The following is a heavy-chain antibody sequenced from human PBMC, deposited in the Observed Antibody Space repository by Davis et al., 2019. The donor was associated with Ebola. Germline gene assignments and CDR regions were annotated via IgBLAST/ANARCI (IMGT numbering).Heavy chain of an antibody. J-gene: IGHJ4*02. CDR2: IRSKANSYAT. V-gene: IGHV3-73*01. D-gene: IGHD4-23*01. CDR3: SVSNSVDY. Sequence: GGSLRLSCAASGFTFSNAWMNWVRQASGKGLEWVGRIRSKANSYATAYAASVKGRFTISRDDSKNTAYLQMNSLKTEDTAVYYCSVSNSVDYWGQGTLVTVSS. CDR1: GFTFSNAW.